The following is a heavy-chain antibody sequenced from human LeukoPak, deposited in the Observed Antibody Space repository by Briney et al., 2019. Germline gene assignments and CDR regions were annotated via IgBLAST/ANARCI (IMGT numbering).Heavy chain of an antibody. V-gene: IGHV4-4*07. Sequence: PSETLSLTCAVSGYSISSGYYWSWIRQPAGKGLERIGRIYTSGSTNYNPSLKSRVTMSVDTSKNQFSLKLSSVTAADTAVYYCARVHPAGTIDYWGQGTLVTVSS. CDR3: ARVHPAGTIDY. J-gene: IGHJ4*02. CDR1: GYSISSGYY. D-gene: IGHD6-13*01. CDR2: IYTSGST.